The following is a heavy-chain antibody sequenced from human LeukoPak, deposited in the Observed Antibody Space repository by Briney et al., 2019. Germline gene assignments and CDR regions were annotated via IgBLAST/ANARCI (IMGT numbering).Heavy chain of an antibody. D-gene: IGHD6-19*01. CDR1: GGSMTSYY. Sequence: PSDTLSLTCTVSGGSMTSYYWSWIRQPAWKGLELIGRVYTSGNTNSNPSLNSRVTMSLDTSKNQFSLKLSSVTAADTAVYYCARGMGSSGWERGAYYSDYWGQGTLVTVSS. J-gene: IGHJ4*02. CDR3: ARGMGSSGWERGAYYSDY. V-gene: IGHV4-4*07. CDR2: VYTSGNT.